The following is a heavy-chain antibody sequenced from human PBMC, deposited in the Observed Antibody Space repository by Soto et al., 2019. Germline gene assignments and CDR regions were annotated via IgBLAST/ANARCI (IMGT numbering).Heavy chain of an antibody. CDR1: GFTVSSNY. CDR3: ARDPVDIAMVPPPFLTGMDV. V-gene: IGHV3-66*01. J-gene: IGHJ6*02. CDR2: IYSGGST. Sequence: GGSLRLSCAASGFTVSSNYMSWVRQAPGKGLEWVSVIYSGGSTYYADSVKGRFTISRDNSKNTLYLQMNSLRAEDTAVYYCARDPVDIAMVPPPFLTGMDVWGQGTTVTVSS. D-gene: IGHD5-18*01.